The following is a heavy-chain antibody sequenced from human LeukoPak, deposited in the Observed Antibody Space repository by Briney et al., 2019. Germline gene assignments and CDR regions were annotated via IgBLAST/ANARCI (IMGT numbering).Heavy chain of an antibody. D-gene: IGHD3-3*01. CDR3: AREIFGGFNPGVY. CDR2: IHRSGSP. V-gene: IGHV4-4*02. Sequence: PSETLSLTCTVSLDSTTSNSLSWVRQPPGKGLEWIGEIHRSGSPNYNPSLQSRVTISIDRSRNQIVVELSSVTAGDAAVYFCAREIFGGFNPGVYWGQGTLVSVSS. J-gene: IGHJ4*02. CDR1: LDSTTSNS.